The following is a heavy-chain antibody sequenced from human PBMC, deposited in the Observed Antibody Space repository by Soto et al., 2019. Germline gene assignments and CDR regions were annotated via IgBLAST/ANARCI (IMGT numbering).Heavy chain of an antibody. CDR3: ARHFSSVQGADCYMDV. Sequence: GESLKLSCKASGYSLSNYWIGWVRQMPGKGLGWMGIIYPGDSDIKYSPSFQGLVTISADKSSNTAYLRWSGLEPSDTAMYYCARHFSSVQGADCYMDVQGEVNTFTV. D-gene: IGHD2-21*01. CDR2: IYPGDSDI. CDR1: GYSLSNYW. V-gene: IGHV5-51*01. J-gene: IGHJ6*01.